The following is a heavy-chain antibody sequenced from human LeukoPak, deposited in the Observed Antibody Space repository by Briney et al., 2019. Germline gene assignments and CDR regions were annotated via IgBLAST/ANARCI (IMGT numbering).Heavy chain of an antibody. Sequence: QTGGSLRLSCAASGFTFSNYAMTWVRQAPGKGLEWVSAISGSGDTTNYAASVKGRFTISRDKSKNTLDLQMNSLRAEDTAVYYCAKVGNDALAYYYDSSAYPDYWGQGTLVTVSS. CDR3: AKVGNDALAYYYDSSAYPDY. V-gene: IGHV3-23*01. D-gene: IGHD3-22*01. CDR2: ISGSGDTT. J-gene: IGHJ4*02. CDR1: GFTFSNYA.